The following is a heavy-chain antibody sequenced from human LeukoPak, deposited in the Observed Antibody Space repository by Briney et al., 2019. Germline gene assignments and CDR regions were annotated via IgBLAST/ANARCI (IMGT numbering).Heavy chain of an antibody. V-gene: IGHV3-23*01. CDR2: ITGTGGK. CDR3: AKDYCRDGNCPFPFLDS. Sequence: GGSLRLSCAVSGFTLTNHGVSWVRQAPGKGLEWVSIITGTGGKYYGDSVKGRFVLSRDNSKNTVYMQMSSLRGEDTATYYCAKDYCRDGNCPFPFLDSWGQGTQVTVSS. J-gene: IGHJ4*02. D-gene: IGHD2-15*01. CDR1: GFTLTNHG.